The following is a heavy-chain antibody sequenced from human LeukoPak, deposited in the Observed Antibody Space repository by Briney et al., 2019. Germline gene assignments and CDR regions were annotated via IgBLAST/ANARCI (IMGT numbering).Heavy chain of an antibody. J-gene: IGHJ6*04. CDR3: ARGEVPAALYGMDV. Sequence: ASVKVSCKASGSTFTGYYMHWVRQAPGQGLEWMGWINPNSGGTNYAQKFQGWVTMTRDTSISTAYMELSRLRSDDTAVYYCARGEVPAALYGMDVWGKGTTVTVSS. V-gene: IGHV1-2*04. D-gene: IGHD2-2*01. CDR2: INPNSGGT. CDR1: GSTFTGYY.